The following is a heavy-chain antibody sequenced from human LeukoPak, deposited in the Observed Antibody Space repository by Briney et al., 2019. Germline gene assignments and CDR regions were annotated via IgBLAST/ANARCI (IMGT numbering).Heavy chain of an antibody. Sequence: SENLSLTCTVSGGSISSSSYYWGWIRQPPGKGLEWIGSIYYSGSTYYNPSLKSRVTISVDTSKNQFSLKLSSVTAADTAVYYCASSGYSYGRYYYYMDVWGKGTTVTVSS. CDR2: IYYSGST. CDR3: ASSGYSYGRYYYYMDV. J-gene: IGHJ6*03. CDR1: GGSISSSSYY. V-gene: IGHV4-39*07. D-gene: IGHD5-18*01.